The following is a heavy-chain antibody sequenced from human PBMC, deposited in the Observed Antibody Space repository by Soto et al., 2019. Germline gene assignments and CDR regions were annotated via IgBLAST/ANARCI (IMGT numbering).Heavy chain of an antibody. CDR3: ARDGSSGWQDYYYYGMDV. CDR2: ISAYNGNT. Sequence: QVQLVQSGAEVKKPGASVKVSCKASGYTFTSYGISWVRQAPGQGLEWMGWISAYNGNTNYAQKLQGRVTMTTDTSTSTAFMDLRILRSDDKAVYYCARDGSSGWQDYYYYGMDVWGHGTTVTVSS. D-gene: IGHD6-19*01. CDR1: GYTFTSYG. J-gene: IGHJ6*02. V-gene: IGHV1-18*01.